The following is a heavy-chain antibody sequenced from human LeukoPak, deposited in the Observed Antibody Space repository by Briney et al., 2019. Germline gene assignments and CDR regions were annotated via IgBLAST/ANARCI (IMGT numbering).Heavy chain of an antibody. J-gene: IGHJ1*01. CDR3: ANAYMYCSGGSCSVHH. V-gene: IGHV3-23*01. D-gene: IGHD2-15*01. CDR1: GFIFNNYA. Sequence: PGGSLRLSCAASGFIFNNYAMTWVRQAPGKGLEWVSAISGGGSTYYADSVKGRFTISRDNPKNALYLQMNSLRAEDTAVYYCANAYMYCSGGSCSVHHWGQGTLVTVSS. CDR2: ISGGGST.